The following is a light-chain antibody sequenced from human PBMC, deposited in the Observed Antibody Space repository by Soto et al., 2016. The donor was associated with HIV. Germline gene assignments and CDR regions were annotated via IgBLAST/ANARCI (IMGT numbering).Light chain of an antibody. CDR2: AAS. V-gene: IGKV1-39*01. Sequence: DIQMTQSPSSLSASVGDRVTITCRASQSISTYLSWYQQKLTKAPKLLIYAASSLQSGVPSRFSGSGSGTDFTLTISSLQPEDFATYHCQQTYSTPPTFGQGTRLEIK. J-gene: IGKJ5*01. CDR1: QSISTY. CDR3: QQTYSTPPT.